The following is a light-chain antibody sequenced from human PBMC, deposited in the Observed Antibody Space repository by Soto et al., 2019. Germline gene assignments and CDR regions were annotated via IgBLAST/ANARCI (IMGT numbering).Light chain of an antibody. CDR3: SSYSATNTLV. CDR2: EVI. Sequence: QSALTQPASVSGSPGQSITISCTGTSRDVCDYPNVSWYQQHPGKVPKLIIYEVIHRPSGVTSRFSGSKSENTASLTISGLQDEDDADYYCSSYSATNTLVFGSGTKVTVL. V-gene: IGLV2-14*01. J-gene: IGLJ1*01. CDR1: SRDVCDYPN.